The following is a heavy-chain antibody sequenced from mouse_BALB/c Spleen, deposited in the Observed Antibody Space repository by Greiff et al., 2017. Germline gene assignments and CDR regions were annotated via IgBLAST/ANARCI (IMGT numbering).Heavy chain of an antibody. V-gene: IGHV3-8*02. CDR1: GDSITSGY. Sequence: EVKLMESGPSLVKPSQTLSLTCSVTGDSITSGYWNWIRKFPGNKLEYMGYISYSGSTYYNPSLKSRISITRDTSKNQYYLQLNSVTTEDTATYYCARLGDGYSWFAYWGQGTLVTVSA. D-gene: IGHD2-3*01. CDR3: ARLGDGYSWFAY. CDR2: ISYSGST. J-gene: IGHJ3*01.